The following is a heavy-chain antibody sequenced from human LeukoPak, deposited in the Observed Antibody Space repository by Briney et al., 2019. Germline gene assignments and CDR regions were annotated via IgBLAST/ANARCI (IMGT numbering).Heavy chain of an antibody. J-gene: IGHJ4*02. D-gene: IGHD3-16*02. Sequence: SETLSLTCTVSGGSISSGDCYWSWIRQPPGKGLEWIGYIYYSGSTYYNPSLKSRVTISVDTSKNQFSLKLSSVTAADTAVYYCARDTGELSLVDYWGQGTLVTVSS. CDR1: GGSISSGDCY. CDR3: ARDTGELSLVDY. V-gene: IGHV4-30-4*01. CDR2: IYYSGST.